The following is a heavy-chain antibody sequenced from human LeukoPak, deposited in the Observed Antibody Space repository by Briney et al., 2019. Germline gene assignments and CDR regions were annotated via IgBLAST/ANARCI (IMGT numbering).Heavy chain of an antibody. Sequence: ASVKVSCKASGYTFTSYGISWVRQAPGQGLEWMGWISAYNGNTNYAQKFQGRVTMTTDTSTSTAYMELRSLRSDDTAVYYCARDIDSGYDSLWNWFDPWGQGTRVTVSP. CDR1: GYTFTSYG. CDR2: ISAYNGNT. J-gene: IGHJ5*02. V-gene: IGHV1-18*04. D-gene: IGHD5-12*01. CDR3: ARDIDSGYDSLWNWFDP.